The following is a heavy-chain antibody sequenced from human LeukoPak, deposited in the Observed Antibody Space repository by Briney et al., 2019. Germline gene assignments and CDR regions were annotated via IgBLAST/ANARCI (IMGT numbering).Heavy chain of an antibody. CDR2: IYYSGST. CDR3: ARSSGWTNWFDP. D-gene: IGHD6-19*01. CDR1: GGSISSYY. J-gene: IGHJ5*02. V-gene: IGHV4-59*01. Sequence: PSETLSLTCTVSGGSISSYYWSWIRQPPGKGLEWIGYIYYSGSTNYNPSLKSRVTISVGTSKNQFSLKLSSVTAADTAVYYCARSSGWTNWFDPWGQGTLVTVSS.